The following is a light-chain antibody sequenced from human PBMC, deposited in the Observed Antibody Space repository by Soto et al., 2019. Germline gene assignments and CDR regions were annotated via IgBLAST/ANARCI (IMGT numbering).Light chain of an antibody. J-gene: IGKJ1*01. CDR3: QQSYSTPWT. CDR1: QSISSY. CDR2: AAS. V-gene: IGKV1-39*01. Sequence: DIQMTQSPSSLSASVGDRVTITCRVSQSISSYLNWYQQKLGKAPKLLIYAASSLQSGVPSRFSGSGSGTDVTLTISSLQPEDFATYYCQQSYSTPWTFGQGTKVEIK.